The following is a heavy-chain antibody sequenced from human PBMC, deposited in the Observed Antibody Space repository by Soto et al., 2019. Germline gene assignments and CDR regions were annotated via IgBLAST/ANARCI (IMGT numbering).Heavy chain of an antibody. D-gene: IGHD6-13*01. V-gene: IGHV1-2*02. CDR1: GYTFTDNY. CDR2: INPNSGDT. Sequence: ASVKVSCKASGYTFTDNYLHWLRQAPGPGVEWVGWINPNSGDTKYAQKFQARVTLTRDTSITTAYMELTSLDSDDTAVYYCARERITPTDTGDFYHYGLDVWGQGTTVTVSS. J-gene: IGHJ6*02. CDR3: ARERITPTDTGDFYHYGLDV.